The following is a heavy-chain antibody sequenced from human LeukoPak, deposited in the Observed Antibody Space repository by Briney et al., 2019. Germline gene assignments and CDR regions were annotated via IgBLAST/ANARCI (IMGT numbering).Heavy chain of an antibody. CDR1: GYTFTSYY. D-gene: IGHD6-6*01. CDR2: INPNSGDT. J-gene: IGHJ4*01. CDR3: ARDYSSSSGYFDY. Sequence: GASVKVSCKASGYTFTSYYMHWVRQAPGQGLEWRGWINPNSGDTNYAEKFQGRVTMTRDTSISTAYMDLRRLRSDDTAVYYCARDYSSSSGYFDYWGQGTLVTVSS. V-gene: IGHV1-2*02.